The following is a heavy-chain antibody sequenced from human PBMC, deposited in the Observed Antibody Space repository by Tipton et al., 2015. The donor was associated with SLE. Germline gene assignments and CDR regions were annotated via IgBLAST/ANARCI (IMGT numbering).Heavy chain of an antibody. Sequence: SLRLSCAASGFTFSSYEMNWVRQAPGKGLEWVSYISSSGSTIYCADSVKGRFTISRDNAKNSLYLQMNSLRAEDTAVYYCAREPRQYYDTEAYWGQGTLVTVSS. CDR2: ISSSGSTI. CDR1: GFTFSSYE. D-gene: IGHD3-22*01. CDR3: AREPRQYYDTEAY. V-gene: IGHV3-48*03. J-gene: IGHJ4*02.